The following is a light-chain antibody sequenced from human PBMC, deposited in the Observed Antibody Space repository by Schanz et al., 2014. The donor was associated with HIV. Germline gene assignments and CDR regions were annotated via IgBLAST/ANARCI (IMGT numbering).Light chain of an antibody. J-gene: IGLJ1*01. CDR1: SSDVGGYNY. CDR2: DVS. CDR3: SSYTSSSYCV. Sequence: QSALTQPASVSGSPGQSITISCTGTSSDVGGYNYVSWYQQHPGKAPKLMIYDVSNRPSGVSNRFSGSKSGNTASLTVSGLQAEDEGDYYCSSYTSSSYCVFGTGTKLTVL. V-gene: IGLV2-14*01.